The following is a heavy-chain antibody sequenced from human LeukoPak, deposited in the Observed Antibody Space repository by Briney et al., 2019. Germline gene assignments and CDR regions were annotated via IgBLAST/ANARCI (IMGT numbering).Heavy chain of an antibody. D-gene: IGHD6-19*01. CDR1: GFTFGDYL. CDR2: ISGGTS. V-gene: IGHV3-49*03. J-gene: IGHJ4*02. CDR3: SRGSGWLSVY. Sequence: GGSLRLSCTASGFTFGDYLMSWFRQAPGKGLEWIGFISGGTSEYAASVKGRFTISRDDSTSIAYLQMNSLTTEDTAVYYCSRGSGWLSVYWGQGTLVTVSS.